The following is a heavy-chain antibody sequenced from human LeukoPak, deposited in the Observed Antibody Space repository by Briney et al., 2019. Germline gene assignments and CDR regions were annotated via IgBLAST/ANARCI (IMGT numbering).Heavy chain of an antibody. V-gene: IGHV3-74*03. CDR3: ATGHSYGYDY. Sequence: PEGSLRLSCAASGLTFSDFWMHWVRQPPGKGLVWVALVKGDGRTTTYADSVKGRFTISRDNAKNTLYLQMNSLRADDSGVYYCATGHSYGYDYWGQGVLVTVSS. CDR1: GLTFSDFW. J-gene: IGHJ4*02. CDR2: VKGDGRTT. D-gene: IGHD5-18*01.